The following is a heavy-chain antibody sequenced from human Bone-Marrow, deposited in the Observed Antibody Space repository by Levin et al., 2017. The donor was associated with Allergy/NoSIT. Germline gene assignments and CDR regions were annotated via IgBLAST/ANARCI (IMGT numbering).Heavy chain of an antibody. V-gene: IGHV4-34*01. Sequence: PSETLSLTCAVYGGSLSDYYWSWIRQTPGEGLEWIGEIHQSGKTNYNPSLKSRVTISLDTSKNQFSLHLTSVTAADTAVYSCARHQRGSHGMDVWGQGTTVTVSS. D-gene: IGHD3-16*01. CDR2: IHQSGKT. CDR1: GGSLSDYY. J-gene: IGHJ6*02. CDR3: ARHQRGSHGMDV.